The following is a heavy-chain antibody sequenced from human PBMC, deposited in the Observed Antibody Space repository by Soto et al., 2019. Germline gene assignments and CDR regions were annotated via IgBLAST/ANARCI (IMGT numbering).Heavy chain of an antibody. V-gene: IGHV3-21*01. CDR3: ARQYPSSSRHFDH. CDR2: VSSGSSNI. Sequence: EVELVESGGGLVKPGESLKLSCAASGFTFRTYNMIWVRQAPGKGLEWLASVSSGSSNIYYAASVKGRFTICRDNAQNSLFLQINSLSAEDTAVYCCARQYPSSSRHFDHCGQGTLVTVSA. J-gene: IGHJ4*02. D-gene: IGHD6-6*01. CDR1: GFTFRTYN.